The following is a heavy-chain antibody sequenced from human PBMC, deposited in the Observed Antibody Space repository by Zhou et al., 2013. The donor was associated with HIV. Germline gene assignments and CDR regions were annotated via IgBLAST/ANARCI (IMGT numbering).Heavy chain of an antibody. CDR3: ARYSGYLGGGPYYYAMDV. CDR2: MYHSGST. D-gene: IGHD5-12*01. J-gene: IGHJ6*02. V-gene: IGHV4-38-2*01. CDR1: GYAIRNGYY. Sequence: VQLQESGPGLVKPSETLSLSCAVSGYAIRNGYYWGWIRQPPGKGLELIGSMYHSGSTYYNSSLKSRVTISVDTSKNQVSLKLSSVTAADTAIYYCARYSGYLGGGPYYYAMDVWGQGTTVTVSS.